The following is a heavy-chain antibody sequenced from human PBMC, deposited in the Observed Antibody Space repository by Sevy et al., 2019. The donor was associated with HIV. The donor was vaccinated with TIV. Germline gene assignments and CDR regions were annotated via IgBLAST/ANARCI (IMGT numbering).Heavy chain of an antibody. D-gene: IGHD3-3*01. Sequence: GGSLRLSCAASGFTLSSHWMFWVRQGPGKGLVWVSPINSHGTITNYADSVRGRFTISRDNAKNTVYLQMDSLRAEDTAFYYCARGQVLRFFDWPTYGLDVWGQGTTVTVSS. CDR3: ARGQVLRFFDWPTYGLDV. V-gene: IGHV3-74*01. J-gene: IGHJ6*02. CDR2: INSHGTIT. CDR1: GFTLSSHW.